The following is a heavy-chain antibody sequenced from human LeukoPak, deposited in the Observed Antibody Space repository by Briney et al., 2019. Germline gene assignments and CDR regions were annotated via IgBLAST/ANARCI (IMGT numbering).Heavy chain of an antibody. J-gene: IGHJ4*02. CDR1: GGSISSGDYY. Sequence: SQTLSLTCTVSGGSISSGDYYWSWIRQPPGKGLEWIGYINYSGSAFYNLSLRSRTTISIDTTKNQFSLKLSSVNAPDTAIYYCARDANPFGLNSGGGIDYWGQGALVTVSS. V-gene: IGHV4-30-4*01. D-gene: IGHD1-26*01. CDR3: ARDANPFGLNSGGGIDY. CDR2: INYSGSA.